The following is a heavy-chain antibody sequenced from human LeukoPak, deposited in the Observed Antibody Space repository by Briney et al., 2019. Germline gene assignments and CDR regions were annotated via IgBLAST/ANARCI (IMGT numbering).Heavy chain of an antibody. J-gene: IGHJ4*02. CDR1: GFTFSSYT. Sequence: PGGSLRLSCAASGFTFSSYTMHWVRQAPGKGLEWVALIWYDGSITYYAESVKGRFTISRDNSVNTMNLQMNSLGVEDTAVYYCARRYSSGWYGIDYWGQGTLVTVSS. CDR2: IWYDGSIT. V-gene: IGHV3-33*01. CDR3: ARRYSSGWYGIDY. D-gene: IGHD6-19*01.